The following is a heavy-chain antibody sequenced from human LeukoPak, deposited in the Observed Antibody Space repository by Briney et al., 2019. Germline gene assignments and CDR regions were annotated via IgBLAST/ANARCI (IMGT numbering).Heavy chain of an antibody. Sequence: GVSQRLSCAASGFTFSDYYMSWIRQAPGKGLEWVSNIGSSGSTINYADSVKGRFSISRDNAKNSLYLQMNSLRAEDTAVYYCARSDYPFDYWGQGTLVTVSS. V-gene: IGHV3-11*01. D-gene: IGHD4-11*01. CDR2: IGSSGSTI. CDR1: GFTFSDYY. CDR3: ARSDYPFDY. J-gene: IGHJ4*02.